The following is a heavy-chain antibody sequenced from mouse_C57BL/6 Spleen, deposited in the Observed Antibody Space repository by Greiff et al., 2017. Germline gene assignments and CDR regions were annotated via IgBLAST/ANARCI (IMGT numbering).Heavy chain of an antibody. D-gene: IGHD4-1*01. Sequence: VKLQESGAELVRPGASVKLSCKASGYTFTDYYINWVKQRPGQGLEWIARIYPGSGNTYYNEKFKGKATLTAEKSSSTAYMQLSSLTSEDSAVYFCAGTGTGFAYWGQGTLVTVSA. CDR1: GYTFTDYY. V-gene: IGHV1-76*01. CDR3: AGTGTGFAY. CDR2: IYPGSGNT. J-gene: IGHJ3*01.